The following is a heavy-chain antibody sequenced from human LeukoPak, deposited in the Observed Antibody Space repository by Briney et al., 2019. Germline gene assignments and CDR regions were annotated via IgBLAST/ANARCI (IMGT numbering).Heavy chain of an antibody. D-gene: IGHD4-17*01. Sequence: GGSLRLSCAASGFTFSSYGMHWVRQAPGKGLEWVANIKQDGSEKYYVDSVKGRFTISRDNAKNSLYLQMNSLRAEDTAVYYCAREWATVTTYDYWGQGTLVTVSS. CDR1: GFTFSSYG. CDR3: AREWATVTTYDY. V-gene: IGHV3-7*01. J-gene: IGHJ4*02. CDR2: IKQDGSEK.